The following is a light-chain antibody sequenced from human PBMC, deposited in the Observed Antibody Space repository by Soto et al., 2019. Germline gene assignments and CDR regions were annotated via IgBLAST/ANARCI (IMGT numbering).Light chain of an antibody. V-gene: IGLV2-14*01. J-gene: IGLJ1*01. CDR3: KSYTTSVTKV. CDR1: SRDVGAYNF. Sequence: QSVLTQPASASGSPGQSITISCTGTSRDVGAYNFVSWYQHHPGKAPKLMIYDVTNRPSGVSSRFSGSKSGNTASLTISGLQGEDEADYYCKSYTTSVTKVFGTGTKVTVL. CDR2: DVT.